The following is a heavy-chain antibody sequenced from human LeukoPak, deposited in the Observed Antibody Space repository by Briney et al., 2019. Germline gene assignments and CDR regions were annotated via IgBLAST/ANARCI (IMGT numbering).Heavy chain of an antibody. Sequence: GGSLRLSCAASGFTFSSYGMHWVRQAPGKGLEWVAFIRYDGSNKYYADSVKGRFTISRDNSKNTLYLQMNSLRAEDTALYYCARALWNYGSGSYYFDYWGQGTLVTVSS. D-gene: IGHD3-10*01. CDR2: IRYDGSNK. V-gene: IGHV3-30*02. CDR1: GFTFSSYG. J-gene: IGHJ4*02. CDR3: ARALWNYGSGSYYFDY.